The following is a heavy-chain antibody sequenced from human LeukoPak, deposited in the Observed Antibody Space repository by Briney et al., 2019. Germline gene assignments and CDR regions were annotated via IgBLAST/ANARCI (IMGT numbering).Heavy chain of an antibody. Sequence: PSQTLSLTCTVSGGSISSGTYYWTWIRQPAGKGLEWIGRIYGNGNTNYNPSLKSRVTISVDTSKNQFSLKLSSVTAADTVMYYCATDHYYDSKLDPWGQGTLVTVSS. J-gene: IGHJ5*02. CDR2: IYGNGNT. CDR1: GGSISSGTYY. CDR3: ATDHYYDSKLDP. D-gene: IGHD3-22*01. V-gene: IGHV4-61*02.